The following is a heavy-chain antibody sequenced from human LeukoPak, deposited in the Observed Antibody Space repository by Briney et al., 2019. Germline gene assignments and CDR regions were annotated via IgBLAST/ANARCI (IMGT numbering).Heavy chain of an antibody. Sequence: SQTLSLTCTVSGGSISSGSYYYNWIRQPAGKGLEWIGRMYTSGSTNYNPSLKNRVTISVDTSKNQFSLKLSSVTAADTAMYYCARAGGLGANNAFDIWGQGTLVTVSS. CDR3: ARAGGLGANNAFDI. J-gene: IGHJ3*02. V-gene: IGHV4-61*02. D-gene: IGHD1-26*01. CDR2: MYTSGST. CDR1: GGSISSGSYY.